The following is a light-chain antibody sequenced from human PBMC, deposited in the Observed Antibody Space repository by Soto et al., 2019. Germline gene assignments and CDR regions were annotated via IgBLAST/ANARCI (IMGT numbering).Light chain of an antibody. Sequence: EIVLTQSPGTLSLSPGERATLSCRASQSVSSSYLAWYQQKPGQAPRLLIYDTSSRAAGIPDRFSGSGSGTDFTLAISRLEPEDFAVYYCQQCCSSPSSGQGTKVDLK. J-gene: IGKJ1*01. CDR3: QQCCSSPS. CDR2: DTS. CDR1: QSVSSSY. V-gene: IGKV3-20*01.